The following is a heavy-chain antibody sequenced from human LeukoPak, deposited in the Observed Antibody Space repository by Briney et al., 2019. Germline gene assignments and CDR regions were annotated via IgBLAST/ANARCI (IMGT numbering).Heavy chain of an antibody. CDR2: IKQDGSEK. D-gene: IGHD6-13*01. CDR3: ARAIAASQYYFDC. V-gene: IGHV3-7*01. CDR1: VFTFSSYW. Sequence: GGSLRLSCAASVFTFSSYWMTWVRQAPRKGLEWVANIKQDGSEKFYVDSVKGRFTISRDNAKNSLYLQMNSLRAEDTAVYYCARAIAASQYYFDCWGQGTLVSVSS. J-gene: IGHJ4*02.